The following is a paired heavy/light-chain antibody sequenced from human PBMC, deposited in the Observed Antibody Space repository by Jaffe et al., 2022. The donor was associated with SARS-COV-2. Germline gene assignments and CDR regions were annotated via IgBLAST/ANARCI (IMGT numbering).Light chain of an antibody. CDR2: GSS. CDR1: QDMGNY. J-gene: IGKJ1*01. Sequence: DIQLTQSPSFLSASVGDRVTLTCRASQDMGNYLTWYQQKPGKAPKLLIYGSSTLQSGVPSRFSGSGSGTEFTLTISRLQPEDFATYYCQHFNSYPRTFGQGTKVEIK. V-gene: IGKV1-9*01. CDR3: QHFNSYPRT.
Heavy chain of an antibody. J-gene: IGHJ6*02. CDR2: IKQDGSEE. CDR3: ARLYSNSFRFYSYHYGLDV. D-gene: IGHD4-4*01. V-gene: IGHV3-7*03. Sequence: EVQLVESGGGLVQPGGSLRLSCVASGFTFRSYWMTWVRQAPGKGLEWVADIKQDGSEENFVDSVKGRFTISRDNTKNSLYLQMNSLRAEDSAVYYCARLYSNSFRFYSYHYGLDVWGQGTTVTVSS. CDR1: GFTFRSYW.